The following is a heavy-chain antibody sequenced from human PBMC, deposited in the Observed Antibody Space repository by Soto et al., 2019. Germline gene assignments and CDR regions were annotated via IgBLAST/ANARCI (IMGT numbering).Heavy chain of an antibody. CDR2: IYYSGST. V-gene: IGHV4-30-4*01. CDR3: ARVGWNYYYYGMDV. Sequence: SETLSLTCTVSGGSISSGDYYWSWIRQPPGKGLEWIGYIYYSGSTYYNPSLKSRVTISVDTSKNQFPLKLSSVTAADTAVYYCARVGWNYYYYGMDVWGQGTTVTVSS. D-gene: IGHD2-15*01. CDR1: GGSISSGDYY. J-gene: IGHJ6*02.